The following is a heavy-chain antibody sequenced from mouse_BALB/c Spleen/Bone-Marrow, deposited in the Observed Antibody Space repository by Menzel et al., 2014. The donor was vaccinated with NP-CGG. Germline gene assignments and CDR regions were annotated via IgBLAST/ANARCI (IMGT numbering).Heavy chain of an antibody. CDR1: GYSITSGYS. CDR3: ARFYGSYSY. D-gene: IGHD1-1*02. J-gene: IGHJ2*01. Sequence: EVKLMESGPDLVKPSQSLSLTCTVTGYSITSGYSWHWIRQFPENKLEWLGYIHYNGNTDYNPSLRSRISITRDTSKNQFFLQLNSVTTEDTATYYCARFYGSYSYWGQGTTLTVSS. CDR2: IHYNGNT. V-gene: IGHV3-1*02.